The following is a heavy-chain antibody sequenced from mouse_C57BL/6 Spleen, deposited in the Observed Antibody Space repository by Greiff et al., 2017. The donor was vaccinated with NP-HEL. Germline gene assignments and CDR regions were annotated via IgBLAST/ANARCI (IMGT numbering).Heavy chain of an antibody. D-gene: IGHD4-1*01. CDR1: GYTFTSYW. J-gene: IGHJ2*01. V-gene: IGHV1-59*01. CDR2: IDPSDSST. Sequence: QVQLQQPGAELVRPGTSVKLSCKASGYTFTSYWMHWVKQRPGQGLEWIGVIDPSDSSTNYNQKFKGKATLTVDTSSSTAYMQLSSLTSEDSAVYYCARSRNWDDYWGQGTTLTVSS. CDR3: ARSRNWDDY.